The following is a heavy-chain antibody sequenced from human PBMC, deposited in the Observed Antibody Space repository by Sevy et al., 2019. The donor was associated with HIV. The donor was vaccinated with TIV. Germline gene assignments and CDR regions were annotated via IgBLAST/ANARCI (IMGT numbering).Heavy chain of an antibody. D-gene: IGHD3-10*01. CDR3: ARDVGILWFGELFHGWFDP. CDR1: GGSISSGGYY. Sequence: SETLSLTCTVSGGSISSGGYYWSWIRQHPGKGLKWIGYIYYSGSTYYNPSLKSRVTISVDTSKNQFSLKLSSVTAADTAVYSCARDVGILWFGELFHGWFDPWGQGTLVTVSS. V-gene: IGHV4-31*03. J-gene: IGHJ5*02. CDR2: IYYSGST.